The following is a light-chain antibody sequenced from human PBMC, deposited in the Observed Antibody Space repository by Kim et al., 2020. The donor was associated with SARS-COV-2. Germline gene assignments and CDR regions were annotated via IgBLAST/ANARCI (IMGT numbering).Light chain of an antibody. J-gene: IGLJ3*02. V-gene: IGLV7-46*02. CDR3: LLSYSDPRPV. CDR1: AGGVTIDHY. Sequence: GGTVTLPCGSGAGGVTIDHYPYWFQQKPGHAPRTMNYDTRNKHSWTPARFSGSLLGGKAALTLLGAQPEDEAEYYCLLSYSDPRPVFGGGTQLTVL. CDR2: DTR.